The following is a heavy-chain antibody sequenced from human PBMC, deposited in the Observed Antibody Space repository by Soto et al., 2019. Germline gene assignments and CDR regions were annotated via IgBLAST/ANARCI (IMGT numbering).Heavy chain of an antibody. Sequence: SETLSHTYPVSSGSFSRSYWSWIRQPPGKGLEWIGEINHSGSTNYNPSLKSRVTISVDTSKNQFSLKLSSVTAADTAVYYCARGRARCMDVWGKGTTVT. CDR3: ARGRARCMDV. V-gene: IGHV4-34*01. CDR2: INHSGST. J-gene: IGHJ6*03. CDR1: SGSFSRSY.